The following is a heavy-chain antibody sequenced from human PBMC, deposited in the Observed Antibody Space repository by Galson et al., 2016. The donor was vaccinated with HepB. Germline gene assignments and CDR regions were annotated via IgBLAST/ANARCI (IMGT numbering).Heavy chain of an antibody. CDR3: AIDPSQWHDLLFGN. CDR2: ICGRCGDM. J-gene: IGHJ4*02. Sequence: SLRLSCAASGFTFDKYGMTWFRQAPGKGLEWASTICGRCGDMDYADSVKGRLTISRDDSKNTLYLHMNSLRVEDTAIYYCAIDPSQWHDLLFGNWAQGTLVTVSA. D-gene: IGHD6-19*01. CDR1: GFTFDKYG. V-gene: IGHV3-23*01.